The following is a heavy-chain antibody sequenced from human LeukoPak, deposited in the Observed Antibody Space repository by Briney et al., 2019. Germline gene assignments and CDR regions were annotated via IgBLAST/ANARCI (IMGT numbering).Heavy chain of an antibody. Sequence: SETLSLTCTVSGFSISSGYYWGWIRQPPGEGLEWIGNIYHGGNTFYNPSLKSRVTISVDTSKNQFSLKLSSVTAADTAVYYCARILPDYDFWSGYYTEGSFDIWGQGTIVTVSS. V-gene: IGHV4-38-2*02. CDR3: ARILPDYDFWSGYYTEGSFDI. CDR1: GFSISSGYY. J-gene: IGHJ3*02. CDR2: IYHGGNT. D-gene: IGHD3-3*01.